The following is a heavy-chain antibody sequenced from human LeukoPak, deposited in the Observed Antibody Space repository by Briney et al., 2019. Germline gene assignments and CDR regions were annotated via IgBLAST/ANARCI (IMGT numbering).Heavy chain of an antibody. Sequence: GGSPRLSCVASGFTFDDYTMHWIRQAPGKGLEWVSLISWDATTTYYADSVKGRFTISRDNSKNSLYLQMDSLRTEDTAFYYCSKGHYDVLTGYLFDYWGQGTLVTVSP. J-gene: IGHJ4*02. CDR1: GFTFDDYT. V-gene: IGHV3-43*01. CDR3: SKGHYDVLTGYLFDY. CDR2: ISWDATTT. D-gene: IGHD3-9*01.